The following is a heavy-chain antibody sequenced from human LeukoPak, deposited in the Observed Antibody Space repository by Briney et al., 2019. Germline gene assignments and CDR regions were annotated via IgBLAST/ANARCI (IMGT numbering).Heavy chain of an antibody. CDR1: GFTFSSYA. CDR2: ISGSGGST. J-gene: IGHJ3*02. CDR3: AKADQDIVVVPAAMASFDI. Sequence: GGSLRLSCAASGFTFSSYAMSWVRQAPGKGLEWVSAISGSGGSTYYADSVKGRFTISRDNSKNTLYLQMNSLRAEDTAVYYCAKADQDIVVVPAAMASFDIWGQGTMVTVSS. D-gene: IGHD2-2*01. V-gene: IGHV3-23*01.